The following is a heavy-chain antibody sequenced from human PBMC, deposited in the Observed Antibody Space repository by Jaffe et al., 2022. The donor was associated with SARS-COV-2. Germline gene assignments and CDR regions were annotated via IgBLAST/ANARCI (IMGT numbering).Heavy chain of an antibody. CDR1: GITFRSYV. V-gene: IGHV3-30*03. CDR3: ASGPHALGRFV. D-gene: IGHD3-10*01. Sequence: QVQLVESGGGVVRPGKSLRLSCAASGITFRSYVMHWVRQIPGKGLEWVAIISTDENKKYYAESVTGRFTIARDNSNNTLFLQMNGLTVDDTAVYYCASGPHALGRFVWGQGTTVTVSS. J-gene: IGHJ6*02. CDR2: ISTDENKK.